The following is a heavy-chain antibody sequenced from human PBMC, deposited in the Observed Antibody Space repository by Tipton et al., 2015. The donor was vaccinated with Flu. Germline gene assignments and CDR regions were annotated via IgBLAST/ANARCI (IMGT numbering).Heavy chain of an antibody. V-gene: IGHV3-66*01. CDR3: ARDYYDGSDFWFYGFDI. CDR2: IYSGGTT. Sequence: SLRLSCAASGFTVSSNYMSWLRQAPGKGLEWVSIIYSGGTTYYADSVKGRFTISRDTSKNTVYLQMNGLRAEDTSVYFCARDYYDGSDFWFYGFDIWGQGTMVTVSS. J-gene: IGHJ3*02. CDR1: GFTVSSNY. D-gene: IGHD3-22*01.